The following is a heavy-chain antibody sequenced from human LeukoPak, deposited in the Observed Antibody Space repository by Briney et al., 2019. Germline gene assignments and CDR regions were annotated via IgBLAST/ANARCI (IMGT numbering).Heavy chain of an antibody. J-gene: IGHJ4*02. Sequence: PGGSLRLSCAASGFTFTNYWMYWFRQAPGKGPVWVSRIGGNARSPTYADSVKGRFTMSRDNDKNTLHLQMNSLRVEDTAVYYCASTPPGSGSYYIDYWGQGTLVTVSS. D-gene: IGHD3-10*01. CDR1: GFTFTNYW. CDR3: ASTPPGSGSYYIDY. V-gene: IGHV3-74*01. CDR2: IGGNARSP.